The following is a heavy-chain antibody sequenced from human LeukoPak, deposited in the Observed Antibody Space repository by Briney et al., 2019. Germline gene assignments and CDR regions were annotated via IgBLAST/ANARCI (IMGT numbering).Heavy chain of an antibody. J-gene: IGHJ4*02. Sequence: PSETLSLTCTVSGGSISSGGYYWSWIRQHPGKGLEWIGYIYYSGSTYYNPSLKSRVTISVDTSKNQFSLKLSSVTAADTAVYYCATRKPNYGDYSSVFDYLGQGTLVTVSS. V-gene: IGHV4-31*03. CDR2: IYYSGST. CDR3: ATRKPNYGDYSSVFDY. D-gene: IGHD4-17*01. CDR1: GGSISSGGYY.